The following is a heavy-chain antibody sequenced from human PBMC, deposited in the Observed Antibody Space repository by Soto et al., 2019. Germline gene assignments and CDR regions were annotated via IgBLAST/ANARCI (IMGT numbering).Heavy chain of an antibody. J-gene: IGHJ4*02. D-gene: IGHD3-22*01. CDR3: ARVAYYYDSSGYYEAVDY. Sequence: HPGKGLEWIGEIYHSGSTNYNPSLKSRVTISVDKSKNQFSLKLSSVTAADTAVYYCARVAYYYDSSGYYEAVDYWGQGTLVTVSS. CDR2: IYHSGST. V-gene: IGHV4-4*02.